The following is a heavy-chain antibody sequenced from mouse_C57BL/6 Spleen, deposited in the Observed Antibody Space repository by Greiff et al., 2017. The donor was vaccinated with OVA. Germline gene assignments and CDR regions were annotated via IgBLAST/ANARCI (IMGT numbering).Heavy chain of an antibody. CDR1: GYTFTDYY. D-gene: IGHD1-1*01. CDR3: ARTPITTVVASDY. J-gene: IGHJ2*01. CDR2: INPNNGGT. Sequence: VQLQQSGPELVKPGASVKISCKASGYTFTDYYMNWVKQSHGKSLEWIGDINPNNGGTSYNQKFTGKATLTVDKSSSTAYMELRSLTSEDSAVDYCARTPITTVVASDYWGQGTTLTVSS. V-gene: IGHV1-26*01.